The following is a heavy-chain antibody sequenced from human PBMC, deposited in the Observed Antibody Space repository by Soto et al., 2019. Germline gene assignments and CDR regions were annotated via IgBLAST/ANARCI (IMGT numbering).Heavy chain of an antibody. D-gene: IGHD3-10*01. V-gene: IGHV3-21*01. J-gene: IGHJ4*02. CDR2: ISSSSSYI. CDR1: GFTFSSYS. CDR3: ARSNYGSGSYHFDY. Sequence: GGSLRLSCAASGFTFSSYSMNWVRQAPGKGLEWVSSISSSSSYIYYADSVKVRFTISRDNAKNSLYLQMNSLRAEDTAVYYCARSNYGSGSYHFDYWGQGTLVTVSS.